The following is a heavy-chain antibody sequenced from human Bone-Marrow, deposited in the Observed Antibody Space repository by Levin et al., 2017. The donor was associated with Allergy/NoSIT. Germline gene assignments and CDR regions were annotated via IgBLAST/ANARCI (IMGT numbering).Heavy chain of an antibody. CDR2: IWFDGTNI. J-gene: IGHJ4*02. D-gene: IGHD4-17*01. CDR1: GFAFNTYG. V-gene: IGHV3-33*01. CDR3: ARDHGDYEVFDY. Sequence: LPGGSLRLSCAASGFAFNTYGMHWVRQAPGTGLEWVAVIWFDGTNIDYLDSVKGRFTISRDDSKNTLYLQMDSLRAEDSGVYYCARDHGDYEVFDYWGQGTLVTVSS.